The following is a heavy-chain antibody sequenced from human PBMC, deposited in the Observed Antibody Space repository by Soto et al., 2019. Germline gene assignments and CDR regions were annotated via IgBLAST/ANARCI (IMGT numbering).Heavy chain of an antibody. D-gene: IGHD6-19*01. CDR3: ARDVAVARTDPYYYGMDF. V-gene: IGHV1-69*05. Sequence: QVQLVQSGAEVKKPESSVKVSCKASGGTFSNYAFSWVRQAPGQGLEWMGGTFPFFATSTYAQKCQGRVTITPDDSTRTVYMELSSLTSADTAVYYCARDVAVARTDPYYYGMDFWGQGTTVTVSS. CDR1: GGTFSNYA. J-gene: IGHJ6*02. CDR2: TFPFFATS.